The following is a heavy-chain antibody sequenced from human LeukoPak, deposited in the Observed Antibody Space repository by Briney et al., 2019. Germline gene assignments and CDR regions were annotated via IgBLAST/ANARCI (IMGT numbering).Heavy chain of an antibody. CDR3: ARESSVGAHKAFDY. J-gene: IGHJ4*02. CDR2: INRDGSST. D-gene: IGHD1-26*01. CDR1: GFTFSNYW. Sequence: GGSLRLSCAASGFTFSNYWMHWVRQAPGKGLVWVSRINRDGSSTTYADSVKGRFTISRDNAKNTLYLQMNSLRAEDTAVYYCARESSVGAHKAFDYWGQGTLVTVSS. V-gene: IGHV3-74*01.